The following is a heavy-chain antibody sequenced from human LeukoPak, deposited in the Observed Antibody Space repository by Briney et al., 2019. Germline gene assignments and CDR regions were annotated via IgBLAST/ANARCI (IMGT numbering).Heavy chain of an antibody. D-gene: IGHD2-2*01. CDR3: ARASSSSAPLNAFDI. Sequence: PSETLSLTCTVSGGSISSYYWCWIRQPAGKGLEWIGRIYTSGGTNYNPSLKSRVTMSVDTSKNQFSLKLSSVTAADTAVYYCARASSSSAPLNAFDIWGQGTMVTVSS. J-gene: IGHJ3*02. CDR1: GGSISSYY. V-gene: IGHV4-4*07. CDR2: IYTSGGT.